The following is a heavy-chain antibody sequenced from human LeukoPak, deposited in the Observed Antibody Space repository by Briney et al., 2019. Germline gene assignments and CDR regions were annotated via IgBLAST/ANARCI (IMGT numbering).Heavy chain of an antibody. CDR1: GGSISTYY. CDR3: ARGDSNDNDYGDYPDY. J-gene: IGHJ4*02. V-gene: IGHV4-4*07. Sequence: TSETLSLTCTVSGGSISTYYWSWIRQPAGKGLEWIGRIYTSGSTNYNPSLKSRVTISIDTSKNQFSLNLSSVTAADTAVYYCARGDSNDNDYGDYPDYWGQGTLVTVSS. D-gene: IGHD4-17*01. CDR2: IYTSGST.